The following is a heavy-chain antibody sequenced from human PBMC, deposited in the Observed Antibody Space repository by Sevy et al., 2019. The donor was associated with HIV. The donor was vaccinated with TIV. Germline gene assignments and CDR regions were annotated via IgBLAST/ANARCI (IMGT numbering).Heavy chain of an antibody. CDR1: GITFGDYA. CDR3: TRGYYYDSSGYSDY. V-gene: IGHV3-49*03. J-gene: IGHJ4*02. CDR2: IRSKDYGGAT. Sequence: GGCLRLSCTGSGITFGDYAMSWFRQAPGMGLEWVGFIRSKDYGGATDYAASVKGRFTISRDDSKSIADLQMNSLKTDDTAVYYCTRGYYYDSSGYSDYWGQGILVTVSS. D-gene: IGHD3-22*01.